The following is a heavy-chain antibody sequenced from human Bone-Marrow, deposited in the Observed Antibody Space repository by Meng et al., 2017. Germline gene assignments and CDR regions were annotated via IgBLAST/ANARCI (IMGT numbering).Heavy chain of an antibody. Sequence: SETLSLTCTVSGGSISSGSYYWSWIRQPAGKGLEWIGRIYTSGSTNYNPSLKSRVTISVDTSKNQFSLKLSSVTAADTAVYYCARSSGSYLYYFDYWGQGTLVTGAS. D-gene: IGHD1-26*01. CDR2: IYTSGST. CDR3: ARSSGSYLYYFDY. CDR1: GGSISSGSYY. V-gene: IGHV4-61*02. J-gene: IGHJ4*02.